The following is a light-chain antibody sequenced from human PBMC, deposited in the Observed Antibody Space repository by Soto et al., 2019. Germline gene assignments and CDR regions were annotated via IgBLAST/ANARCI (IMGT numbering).Light chain of an antibody. CDR2: EGS. J-gene: IGLJ2*01. CDR1: SSDVGSYNL. CDR3: CAYAGSNVV. Sequence: QSALTQPASVSGSPGQSITISCTGTSSDVGSYNLVSWYQQHPGKAPKLMIYEGSKRPSGVSNRFYGSKSGNTASLTISGLQAEDEDDYYCCAYAGSNVVFGGGTKLTVL. V-gene: IGLV2-23*01.